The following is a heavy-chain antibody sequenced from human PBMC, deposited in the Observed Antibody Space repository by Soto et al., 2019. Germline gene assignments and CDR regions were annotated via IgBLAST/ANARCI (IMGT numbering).Heavy chain of an antibody. Sequence: GGSLRLSCAAPGFTFSSYAMSWVRQAPGKGLEWVSAISGSGGSTYYADSVKGRFTISRDNSKNTLYLQMNSLRAEDTAVYYCAKAVTPDYYDSSPAPGGFDYWGQGTLVTVSS. D-gene: IGHD3-22*01. CDR3: AKAVTPDYYDSSPAPGGFDY. CDR2: ISGSGGST. V-gene: IGHV3-23*01. J-gene: IGHJ4*02. CDR1: GFTFSSYA.